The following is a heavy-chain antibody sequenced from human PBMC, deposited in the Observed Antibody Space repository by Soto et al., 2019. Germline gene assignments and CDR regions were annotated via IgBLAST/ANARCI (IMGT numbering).Heavy chain of an antibody. Sequence: SVKVSFKASGGTFSSYAISWVRQAPGQGLEWMGGIIPIFGTANYAQKFQGRVTITADESTSTAYMELSSLRSEDTAVYYCAGARTPHGRYCSSTSCYYGMDVWGQGTTVTVSS. V-gene: IGHV1-69*13. CDR3: AGARTPHGRYCSSTSCYYGMDV. CDR2: IIPIFGTA. J-gene: IGHJ6*02. CDR1: GGTFSSYA. D-gene: IGHD2-2*01.